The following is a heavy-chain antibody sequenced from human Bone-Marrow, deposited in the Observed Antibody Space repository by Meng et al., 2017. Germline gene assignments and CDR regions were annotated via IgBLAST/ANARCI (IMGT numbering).Heavy chain of an antibody. CDR3: ARGSWLQLWLQDY. D-gene: IGHD5-18*01. J-gene: IGHJ4*02. CDR2: INHSGST. CDR1: GGSFSGYY. Sequence: VQLRQWGAGLLKPSEPLSLPCAVYGGSFSGYYWSWIRQPPGKGLEWIGEINHSGSTNYNPSLKSRVTISVDTSKNQFSLKLSSVTAADTAVYYCARGSWLQLWLQDYWGQGTLVTVSS. V-gene: IGHV4-34*01.